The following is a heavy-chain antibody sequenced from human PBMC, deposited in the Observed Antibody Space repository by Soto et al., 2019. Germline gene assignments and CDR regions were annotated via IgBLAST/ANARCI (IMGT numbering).Heavy chain of an antibody. V-gene: IGHV1-18*01. CDR3: ARVPDRPSGFDI. J-gene: IGHJ3*02. CDR1: GFTFTGYG. Sequence: QVQLVQSGGEVKKPGASMKVSCKTSGFTFTGYGISWVRQAPGEGIEWVGWIGADTGNTNYAQKFQARVTMSTDTSASTVYMELRGLRSNDTAVYYCARVPDRPSGFDIWGQGTTVTVSS. CDR2: IGADTGNT.